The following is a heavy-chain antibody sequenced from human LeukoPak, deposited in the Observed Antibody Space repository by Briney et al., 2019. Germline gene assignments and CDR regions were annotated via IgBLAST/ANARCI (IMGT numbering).Heavy chain of an antibody. CDR2: IKSDGST. V-gene: IGHV3-74*01. Sequence: GGSLRLSCAASGFTFSSYWMHWVRQAPGKGLVWVSRIKSDGSTNYADSVKGRLTISRDNAKNTVSLQMNSLRTEDTGVYYCARAPSEIGGYYPEYFRHWGQGTLVTVSS. D-gene: IGHD3-22*01. J-gene: IGHJ1*01. CDR3: ARAPSEIGGYYPEYFRH. CDR1: GFTFSSYW.